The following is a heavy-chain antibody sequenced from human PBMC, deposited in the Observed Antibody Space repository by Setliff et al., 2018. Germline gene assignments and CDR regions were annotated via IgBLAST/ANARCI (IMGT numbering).Heavy chain of an antibody. D-gene: IGHD3-16*01. Sequence: RASVKVSCKTSGFSFSTFGFSWVRQAPGQGLEWMGWISPHSGESNYAQKFQDRLTVTADTSTKTTYMELRSLTSDDTAVYFCTRSRAPRVVLAADFDLWGQGTLVTVSS. CDR3: TRSRAPRVVLAADFDL. J-gene: IGHJ4*02. CDR1: GFSFSTFG. CDR2: ISPHSGES. V-gene: IGHV1-18*01.